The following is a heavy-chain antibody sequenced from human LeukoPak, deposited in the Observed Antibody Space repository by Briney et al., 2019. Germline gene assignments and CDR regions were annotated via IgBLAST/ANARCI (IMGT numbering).Heavy chain of an antibody. J-gene: IGHJ4*02. CDR2: ISGSGGST. Sequence: GGSLRLSCAASGFTFSSYAMSWVRQAPGKWLEWVSAISGSGGSTYYADSVKGRFTISRDNSKNTLYLQMNSLRAEDTAVYYCAKGSRIYGDPQYYFDYWGQGTLVTVSS. V-gene: IGHV3-23*01. CDR3: AKGSRIYGDPQYYFDY. CDR1: GFTFSSYA. D-gene: IGHD4-17*01.